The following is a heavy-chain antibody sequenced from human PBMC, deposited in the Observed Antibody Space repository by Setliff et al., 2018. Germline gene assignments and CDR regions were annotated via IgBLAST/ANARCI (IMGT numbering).Heavy chain of an antibody. D-gene: IGHD3-16*01. CDR1: GGSISSGSYY. Sequence: PSETLSLTCTVSGGSISSGSYYWSWIRQPAGKGLEWIGRIYTSGSTNYNPSLKSRVTISVDTSKNQFSLRLSSVTAADSAVYYCRLWSHDYHNDYWGQGTVVTVSS. V-gene: IGHV4-61*02. CDR3: RLWSHDYHNDY. J-gene: IGHJ4*02. CDR2: IYTSGST.